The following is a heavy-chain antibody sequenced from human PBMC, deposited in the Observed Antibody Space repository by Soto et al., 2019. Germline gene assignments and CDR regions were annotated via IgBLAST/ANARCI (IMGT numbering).Heavy chain of an antibody. J-gene: IGHJ3*02. V-gene: IGHV1-18*04. CDR1: GYTFTNHG. CDR2: INPYNANV. D-gene: IGHD3-16*01. Sequence: QVQLVQSEAEVKKPGASVKVSCKTSGYTFTNHGINWVRQAPGQGLEWMGWINPYNANVNYAQKLQGRVTMTTDTSTSTAYMDLRSLTSDDTAVYYCARDRVAGIWGDACDIWGQGTMVTVSS. CDR3: ARDRVAGIWGDACDI.